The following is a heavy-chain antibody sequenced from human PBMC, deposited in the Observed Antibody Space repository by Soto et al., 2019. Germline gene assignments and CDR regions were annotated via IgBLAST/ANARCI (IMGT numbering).Heavy chain of an antibody. CDR3: SRDGILGNGMLDWFDP. CDR1: EVTFRKYA. J-gene: IGHJ5*02. CDR2: IAGDGSNI. D-gene: IGHD2-8*01. Sequence: KLLESGGGLVQPGGSLRLSCTASEVTFRKYAMSWIRHAPGKGLEWVSAIAGDGSNINYADSVRGRFTISRDNPRNTLYLQMNSLRADDTAVYYYSRDGILGNGMLDWFDPWGQGTLVTVTS. V-gene: IGHV3-23*01.